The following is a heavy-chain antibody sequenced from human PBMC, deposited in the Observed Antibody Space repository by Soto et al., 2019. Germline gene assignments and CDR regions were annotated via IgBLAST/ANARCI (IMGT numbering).Heavy chain of an antibody. Sequence: GGSLRLSCAASGFSFSNYAMSWVRQAPGKGLEWVSAISGSGGSTYYADSVKGRFTISRDNSKNTLYLQMNSLRAEDTAVYYCAKDDYSSGWYWFDPWGQGTLVTVSS. CDR1: GFSFSNYA. CDR3: AKDDYSSGWYWFDP. J-gene: IGHJ5*02. V-gene: IGHV3-23*01. D-gene: IGHD6-19*01. CDR2: ISGSGGST.